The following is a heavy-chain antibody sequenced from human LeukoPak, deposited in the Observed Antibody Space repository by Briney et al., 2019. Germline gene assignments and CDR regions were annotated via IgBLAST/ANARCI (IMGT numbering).Heavy chain of an antibody. CDR3: ARDSGVSGSFDY. V-gene: IGHV3-21*01. CDR1: GFTFSSYS. D-gene: IGHD6-25*01. Sequence: GGSLRLSRAASGFTFSSYSMNWVRQAPGKGLEWVSSISSSSSYIYYADSVKGRFTISRDNAKNSLYLQMNSLRAEDTAVYYCARDSGVSGSFDYWGQGTLVTVSS. J-gene: IGHJ4*02. CDR2: ISSSSSYI.